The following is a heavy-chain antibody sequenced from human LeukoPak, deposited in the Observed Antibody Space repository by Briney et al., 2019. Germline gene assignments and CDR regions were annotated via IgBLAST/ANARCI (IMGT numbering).Heavy chain of an antibody. V-gene: IGHV3-23*01. J-gene: IGHJ4*02. CDR3: AKEGSIAAPNQIDY. D-gene: IGHD6-6*01. CDR2: ISGSGGST. Sequence: GGSLRLSCAASGFTFSNAWMSWVRQAPGKGLEWVSAISGSGGSTYYADSVKGRFTISRDNSKNTLYLQMNSLRAEDTAVYYCAKEGSIAAPNQIDYWGQGTLVTVSS. CDR1: GFTFSNAW.